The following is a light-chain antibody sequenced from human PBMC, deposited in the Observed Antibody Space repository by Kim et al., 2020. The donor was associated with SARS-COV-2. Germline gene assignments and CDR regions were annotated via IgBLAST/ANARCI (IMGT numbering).Light chain of an antibody. CDR3: QSYDSSNPSWV. V-gene: IGLV6-57*03. J-gene: IGLJ3*02. CDR1: RGSIASNY. CDR2: EDN. Sequence: VTISCTLSRGSIASNYGQWYQQRPSSAPTTVIYEDNQRPSGVPDRFSGSIDSSSNSASLTISGLKTEDEADYYCQSYDSSNPSWVFGGGTQLTVL.